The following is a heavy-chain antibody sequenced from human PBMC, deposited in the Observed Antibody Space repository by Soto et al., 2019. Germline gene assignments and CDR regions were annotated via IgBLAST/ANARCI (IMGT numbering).Heavy chain of an antibody. Sequence: PSETLSLSCTVSGGSVSSGSYYWSWIRQPPGKGLEWIGYIYYSGSTNYNPSLKSRVTISVDTSKNQFSLKLSSVTAADTAVYYCARDDARANWFDPWGQGTLVTVSS. J-gene: IGHJ5*02. CDR1: GGSVSSGSYY. CDR3: ARDDARANWFDP. CDR2: IYYSGST. V-gene: IGHV4-61*01.